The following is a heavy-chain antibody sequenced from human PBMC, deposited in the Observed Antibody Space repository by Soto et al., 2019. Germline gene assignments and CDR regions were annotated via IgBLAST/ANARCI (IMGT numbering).Heavy chain of an antibody. D-gene: IGHD3-10*01. CDR2: IIYDGSTK. CDR1: GFTFSSYG. V-gene: IGHV3-30*18. Sequence: ESGGGVVQPGRSLRLSCAASGFTFSSYGMHWVRQAPGKGLEWVAVIIYDGSTKYYADSVKGRFTISRDNSKSTLYLQMNSLRAEDTAVYYCAKDRMGAGVRGYFDYWGQGTLVTGSS. J-gene: IGHJ4*02. CDR3: AKDRMGAGVRGYFDY.